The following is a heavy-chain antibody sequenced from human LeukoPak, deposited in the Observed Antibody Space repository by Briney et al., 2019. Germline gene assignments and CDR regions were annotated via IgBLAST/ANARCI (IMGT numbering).Heavy chain of an antibody. Sequence: PSETLSLTCTVSGGSISSYYWSWIRQPPGKGLEWIGYIYYSGSTNYNPSLKSRVTISVDTSKNQFPLKLSSVTAADTAVYYCASSYRLGARGGAFDIWGQGTMVTVSS. CDR1: GGSISSYY. V-gene: IGHV4-59*01. D-gene: IGHD1-26*01. J-gene: IGHJ3*02. CDR3: ASSYRLGARGGAFDI. CDR2: IYYSGST.